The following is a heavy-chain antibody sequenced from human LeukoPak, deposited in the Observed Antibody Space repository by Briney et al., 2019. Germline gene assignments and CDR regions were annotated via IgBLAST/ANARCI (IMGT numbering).Heavy chain of an antibody. V-gene: IGHV3-74*01. CDR2: ISTDGTTT. CDR3: ARSLGYSSGG. CDR1: GFTFRSHW. J-gene: IGHJ4*02. Sequence: GGSLRLSCAASGFTFRSHWMHWVRQVPGKGLVWVSHISTDGTTTNYADSVKGRFTISRDNAKDTLYLQMHSLRVDDTAVYYFARSLGYSSGGWGQGTLVTVSS. D-gene: IGHD2-15*01.